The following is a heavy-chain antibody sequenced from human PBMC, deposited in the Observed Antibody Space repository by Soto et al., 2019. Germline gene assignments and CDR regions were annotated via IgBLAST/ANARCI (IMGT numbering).Heavy chain of an antibody. D-gene: IGHD3-10*01. CDR2: ISSSGTTI. CDR1: GFTFSDYF. Sequence: QVHLVESGGGLVKPGGSLRLSCAASGFTFSDYFMSWIRQAPGKGLEWVSYISSSGTTIYDADSVKGRFTISRDNAENSLYLQMNSLGAEDTAVYYCARGGGYYGSGTYPPDWYFDLWGRGTLVTVSA. V-gene: IGHV3-11*01. CDR3: ARGGGYYGSGTYPPDWYFDL. J-gene: IGHJ2*01.